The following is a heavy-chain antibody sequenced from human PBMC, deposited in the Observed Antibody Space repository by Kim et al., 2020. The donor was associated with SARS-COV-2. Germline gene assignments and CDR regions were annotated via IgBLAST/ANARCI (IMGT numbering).Heavy chain of an antibody. Sequence: GGSLRLSCAAYGFTFSSYAMHWVRQAPGKGLEWVAVISYDGSNKYYADSVKGRFTISRDNSKNTLYLQMNSLRAEDTAVYYCARGGAVAEDYYYYYGMDVWGQGTTVTVSS. CDR2: ISYDGSNK. D-gene: IGHD6-19*01. CDR3: ARGGAVAEDYYYYYGMDV. V-gene: IGHV3-30-3*01. J-gene: IGHJ6*02. CDR1: GFTFSSYA.